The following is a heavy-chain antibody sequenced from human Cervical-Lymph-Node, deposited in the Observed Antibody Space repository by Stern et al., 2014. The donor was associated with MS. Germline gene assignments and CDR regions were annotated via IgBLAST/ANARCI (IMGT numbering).Heavy chain of an antibody. V-gene: IGHV4-39*01. Sequence: QVQLQESGPGLVKPSETLSLTCSISGGSVSSNRYYWGWIRQPPGKGLEWIGIIYYSGATFYNPSLKSRVSISMDPSQNQFSLSLSSVTAADTAVYYCGRAGLDDTFDVWGQGTMVTVSS. CDR2: IYYSGAT. D-gene: IGHD3/OR15-3a*01. CDR3: GRAGLDDTFDV. J-gene: IGHJ3*01. CDR1: GGSVSSNRYY.